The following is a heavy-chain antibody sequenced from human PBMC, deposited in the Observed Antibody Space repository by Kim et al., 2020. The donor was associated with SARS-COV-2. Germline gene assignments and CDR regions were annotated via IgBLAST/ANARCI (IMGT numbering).Heavy chain of an antibody. Sequence: SETLSLTCTVSGGSISSSSYYWGWIRQPPGKGLEWIGSIYYSGSTYYNPSLKSRVTISVDTSKNQFSLKLSSVTAADTAVYYCARGRDYYDSSGPDAFDIWGQGTMVTVSS. CDR3: ARGRDYYDSSGPDAFDI. J-gene: IGHJ3*02. V-gene: IGHV4-39*01. CDR1: GGSISSSSYY. D-gene: IGHD3-22*01. CDR2: IYYSGST.